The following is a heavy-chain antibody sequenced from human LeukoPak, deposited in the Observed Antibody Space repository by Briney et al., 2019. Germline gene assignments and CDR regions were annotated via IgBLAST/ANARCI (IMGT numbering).Heavy chain of an antibody. V-gene: IGHV1-69*13. J-gene: IGHJ5*02. CDR3: ARDREDYYDSSGYKQTSWWFDP. CDR2: IIPIFGTA. D-gene: IGHD3-22*01. Sequence: ASVKVSCKASGGTFSSYAITRVRQAPGQGLEWMGGIIPIFGTANYAQKFQGRVTITADESTSTAYMELSSLKSEDTAVYYCARDREDYYDSSGYKQTSWWFDPWGQGTLVTVSS. CDR1: GGTFSSYA.